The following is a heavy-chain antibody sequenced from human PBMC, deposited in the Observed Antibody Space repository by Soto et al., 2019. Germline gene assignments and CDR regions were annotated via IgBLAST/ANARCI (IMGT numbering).Heavy chain of an antibody. CDR3: AKEEAYSSGCGSFDY. J-gene: IGHJ4*02. D-gene: IGHD6-19*01. V-gene: IGHV3-23*01. CDR1: GFTFTSYA. CDR2: ISGSGVST. Sequence: EVQLLESGGGLVQPGGSLRVSCAASGFTFTSYAMSWVRQAPGKGLEWVSAISGSGVSTYYADSVKGRFTISRGNSKNTLFLQMNSLRAEDTAVYYCAKEEAYSSGCGSFDYWGQGTLVTVSS.